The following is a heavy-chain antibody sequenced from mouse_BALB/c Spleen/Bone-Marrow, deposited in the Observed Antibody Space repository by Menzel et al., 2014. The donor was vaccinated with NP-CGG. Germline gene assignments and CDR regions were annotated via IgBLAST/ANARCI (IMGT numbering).Heavy chain of an antibody. CDR2: IWGDGST. V-gene: IGHV2-6-7*02. D-gene: IGHD2-4*01. CDR3: ARDSFLITRALDY. CDR1: GFSLTGYG. Sequence: VQLQESGPGLVAPSQSLSITCTVSGFSLTGYGVSWVRQSPGEGLEWLGMIWGDGSTDYNSALKFRLSISKDNSRSQVFLKMNSLHTDDTARYYCARDSFLITRALDYWGQGTSVTVSS. J-gene: IGHJ4*01.